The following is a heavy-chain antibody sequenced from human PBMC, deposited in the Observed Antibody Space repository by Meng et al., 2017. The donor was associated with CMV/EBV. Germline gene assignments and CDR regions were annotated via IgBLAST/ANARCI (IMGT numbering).Heavy chain of an antibody. CDR2: IYYSGST. Sequence: GSLRLSCTVSGGSVSSGSYYWSWIRQPPGKGLEWIGYIYYSGSTNYNPSLKSRVTISVDTSKNQFSLKLSSVTAADTAVYYCATGGNWFDPWGQGTLVTVSS. V-gene: IGHV4-61*01. J-gene: IGHJ5*02. CDR3: ATGGNWFDP. D-gene: IGHD3-10*01. CDR1: GGSVSSGSYY.